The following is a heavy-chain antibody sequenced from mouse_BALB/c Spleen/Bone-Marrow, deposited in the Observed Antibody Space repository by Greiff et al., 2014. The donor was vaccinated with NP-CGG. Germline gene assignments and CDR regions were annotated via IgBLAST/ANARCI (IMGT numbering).Heavy chain of an antibody. V-gene: IGHV2-9*02. CDR2: IWAGGST. Sequence: VKLMESGPGLVAPSQSLSITCTVSGFSLTSYGVHWVRQPPGKVLEWLGVIWAGGSTNYNSALMSRLSISKDNSMSQVFLKMNSLQTDDTAMYYCARGSYYEGAMDYWGQGTSVTVSS. D-gene: IGHD1-1*01. J-gene: IGHJ4*01. CDR3: ARGSYYEGAMDY. CDR1: GFSLTSYG.